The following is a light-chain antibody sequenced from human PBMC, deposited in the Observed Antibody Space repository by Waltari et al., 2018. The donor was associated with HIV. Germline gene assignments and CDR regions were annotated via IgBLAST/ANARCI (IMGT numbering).Light chain of an antibody. CDR1: QSISSY. J-gene: IGKJ2*01. CDR2: AAS. Sequence: DIQMTQSPSSLSASVGDRVTITCRASQSISSYLNWYQQKTGKAPKLLIYAASSLQSXVPSRFXXXXSGTDFXLTISXXXXXXXXXXXXXQSYSTPRTFGQGTKLEIK. CDR3: XQSYSTPRT. V-gene: IGKV1-39*01.